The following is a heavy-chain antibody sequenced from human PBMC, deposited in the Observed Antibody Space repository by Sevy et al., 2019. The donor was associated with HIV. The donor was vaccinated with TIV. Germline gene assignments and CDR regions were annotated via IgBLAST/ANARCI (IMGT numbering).Heavy chain of an antibody. CDR1: GFTFSSYA. CDR2: ISGSGGRT. D-gene: IGHD4-17*01. V-gene: IGHV3-23*01. J-gene: IGHJ4*02. Sequence: GGSLRLSCAASGFTFSSYAMSWVRQAPGKGLEWVSAISGSGGRTYYADSVKGRFTISRDNSKNTLYLQMNSLRAEDTAVYYCAKDSFTVVQLSGYYFDYWGQGTLVTVSS. CDR3: AKDSFTVVQLSGYYFDY.